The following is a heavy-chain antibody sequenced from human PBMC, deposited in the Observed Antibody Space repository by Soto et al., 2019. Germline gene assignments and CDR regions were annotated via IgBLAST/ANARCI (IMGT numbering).Heavy chain of an antibody. J-gene: IGHJ4*02. Sequence: QVQLQQWGAGLLKPSETLSLTCAVYGGSFSGYYWSWIRQPPGKGLEWIGEINHSGSTNYNPSLKSRVTISVDTSKNQFSRKLSSVTAADTAVYYCARGRRGSGKNLDYWGQGTLVTVSS. CDR3: ARGRRGSGKNLDY. D-gene: IGHD3-10*01. V-gene: IGHV4-34*01. CDR1: GGSFSGYY. CDR2: INHSGST.